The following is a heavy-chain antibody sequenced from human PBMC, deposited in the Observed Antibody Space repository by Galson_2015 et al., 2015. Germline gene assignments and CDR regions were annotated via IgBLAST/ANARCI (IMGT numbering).Heavy chain of an antibody. D-gene: IGHD3-22*01. J-gene: IGHJ1*01. V-gene: IGHV3-30-3*01. Sequence: SLRLSCAASGFTFSSYAMHWVRQAPGKGLEWVAVISYDGSNKYYADSVKGRFTISRDNSKNTLYLQMNSLRAEDTAVYYCARDPYYYETYFQHWGQGTLFTVSS. CDR1: GFTFSSYA. CDR2: ISYDGSNK. CDR3: ARDPYYYETYFQH.